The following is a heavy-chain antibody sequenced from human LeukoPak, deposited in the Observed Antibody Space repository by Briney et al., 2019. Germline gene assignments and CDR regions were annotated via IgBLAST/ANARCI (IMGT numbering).Heavy chain of an antibody. CDR2: IIPILGIA. V-gene: IGHV1-69*04. J-gene: IGHJ6*02. Sequence: SVKVSCKASGGTFSSDAISWVRQAPGQGLEWMGRIIPILGIANYAQKFQGRVTITADKSTSTAYMELSSLRSEDTAVYYCARGVVRGVITTYYYYGMDVWGQGTTVTVSS. D-gene: IGHD3-10*01. CDR3: ARGVVRGVITTYYYYGMDV. CDR1: GGTFSSDA.